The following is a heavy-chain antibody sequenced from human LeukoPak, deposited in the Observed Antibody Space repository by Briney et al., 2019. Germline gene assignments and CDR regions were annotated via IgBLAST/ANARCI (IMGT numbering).Heavy chain of an antibody. CDR1: GGSFSGYY. D-gene: IGHD6-19*01. Sequence: SETLSLTCAVYGGSFSGYYWSWIRQPPGKGLEWIGEINHSGSTNYNPSLKSRVIISLDTSKNQFSLKLSSATAADTAVYYCAGSSGWSFFDYWGQGTLVTVSS. CDR3: AGSSGWSFFDY. V-gene: IGHV4-34*01. J-gene: IGHJ4*02. CDR2: INHSGST.